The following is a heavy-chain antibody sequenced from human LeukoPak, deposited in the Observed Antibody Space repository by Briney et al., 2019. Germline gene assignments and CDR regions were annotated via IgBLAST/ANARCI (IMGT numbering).Heavy chain of an antibody. CDR1: GDSIASSSYY. CDR3: ARAHGDYFDY. Sequence: PSETLSLTCTVSGDSIASSSYYWGWIRQPPGKGLEWIGSMYYSGSTYYNPSLKSRVTISVDTSKNQFSLKLSSVTAADTAVYYCARAHGDYFDYWGQGTLVTVSS. V-gene: IGHV4-39*07. CDR2: MYYSGST. D-gene: IGHD4-17*01. J-gene: IGHJ4*02.